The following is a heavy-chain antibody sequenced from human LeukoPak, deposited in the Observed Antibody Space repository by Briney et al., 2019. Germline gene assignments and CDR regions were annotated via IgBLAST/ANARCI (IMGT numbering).Heavy chain of an antibody. Sequence: GGSLRLSCAASGFTFSSYAMSWVRQAPGKGLEWVSAISGSGGSTYYADSVKGRFTISRDNSKNTLYLQMNSLRAEDTAVYYCAKVCKVSGSSRREQWLPFDYWGQGTLVTVSS. CDR1: GFTFSSYA. J-gene: IGHJ4*02. CDR3: AKVCKVSGSSRREQWLPFDY. D-gene: IGHD6-19*01. V-gene: IGHV3-23*01. CDR2: ISGSGGST.